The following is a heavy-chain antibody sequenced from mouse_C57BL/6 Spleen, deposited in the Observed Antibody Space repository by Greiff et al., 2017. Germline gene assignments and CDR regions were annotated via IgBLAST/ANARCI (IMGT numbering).Heavy chain of an antibody. D-gene: IGHD2-14*01. CDR1: GFSLTSYG. J-gene: IGHJ3*01. V-gene: IGHV2-9*01. CDR2: IWGGGST. Sequence: VKLQESGPGLVAPSQSLSITCTVSGFSLTSYGVDWVRQPPGKGLEWLGVIWGGGSTNYNSALMSRLSISKDNSKSQVFLIMNRQQTDDTAMYYWAKRGVRQGIFAYWGQGTLVTVSA. CDR3: AKRGVRQGIFAY.